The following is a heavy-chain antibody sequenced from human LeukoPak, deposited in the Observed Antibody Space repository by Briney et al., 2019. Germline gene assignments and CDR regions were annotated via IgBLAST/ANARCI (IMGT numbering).Heavy chain of an antibody. CDR2: IYTRGST. D-gene: IGHD1-1*01. CDR3: ARDERNNFLFDP. CDR1: GGSISTYY. Sequence: SETLSLTCIVSGGSISTYYWSWIRQPAGKGLEWIGRIYTRGSTNYNPSLKSRVTMSVDTSKNQFSLRLSSVTAADTAVYYCARDERNNFLFDPWGQGTLVTVSS. V-gene: IGHV4-4*07. J-gene: IGHJ5*02.